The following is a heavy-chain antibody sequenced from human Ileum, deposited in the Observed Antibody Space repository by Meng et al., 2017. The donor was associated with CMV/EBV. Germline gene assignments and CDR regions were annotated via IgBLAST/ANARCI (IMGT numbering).Heavy chain of an antibody. V-gene: IGHV4-38-2*02. CDR3: ARASRGTGSNSGHGMDV. J-gene: IGHJ6*02. CDR1: GYSITSSYY. D-gene: IGHD2-2*01. Sequence: GSLRLSCTVSGYSITSSYYWGWIRQPPGKGLEWIGSIYHSRSSYHNPSLKSRVTISVDVYKNQFSLKMSSVTAADTAVYNCARASRGTGSNSGHGMDVWGQGTTVTVSS. CDR2: IYHSRSS.